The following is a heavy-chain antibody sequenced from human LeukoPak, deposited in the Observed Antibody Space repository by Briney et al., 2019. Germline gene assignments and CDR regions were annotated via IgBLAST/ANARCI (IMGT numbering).Heavy chain of an antibody. V-gene: IGHV3-21*04. CDR2: ISSSSSYI. CDR1: GFTFSSYS. CDR3: GRDWWVAPRGIVVVPAAIRTGLDV. J-gene: IGHJ6*04. D-gene: IGHD2-2*02. Sequence: PGGSLRLSCAASGFTFSSYSMNWVRQAPGKGLEWVSSISSSSSYIYYADSVKGRFTISRDKAKNSLYLQMNSLRADDTAVYYCGRDWWVAPRGIVVVPAAIRTGLDVWGKGTTVTVSS.